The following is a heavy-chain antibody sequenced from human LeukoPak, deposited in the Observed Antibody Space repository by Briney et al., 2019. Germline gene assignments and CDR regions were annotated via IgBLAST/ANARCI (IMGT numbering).Heavy chain of an antibody. J-gene: IGHJ4*02. CDR3: ARDNGIVGATVDY. CDR2: IRYDGSNK. Sequence: GGSLRLSCAASGFTFSSYGMHWVRQAPGKGLEWVAFIRYDGSNKYYADSVKGRFTISRDNSKNTLYLQMNSLRAEDTAVYYCARDNGIVGATVDYWGQGTLVTVSS. D-gene: IGHD1-26*01. CDR1: GFTFSSYG. V-gene: IGHV3-30*02.